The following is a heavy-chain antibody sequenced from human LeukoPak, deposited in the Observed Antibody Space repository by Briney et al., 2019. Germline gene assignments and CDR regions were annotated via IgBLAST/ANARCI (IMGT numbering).Heavy chain of an antibody. D-gene: IGHD1-26*01. CDR1: GFTFRSHA. CDR3: AKSGRKYYPVLGLDF. CDR2: IYENGGTT. J-gene: IGHJ4*02. V-gene: IGHV3-23*01. Sequence: GGSLRLSCVGSGFTFRSHAMSWVRQAPEKGLEFVSGIYENGGTTYYADSVKGRFTVSSDSAKNSLYLQMNSLRVEDTALYYCAKSGRKYYPVLGLDFWGQGTLVTVSS.